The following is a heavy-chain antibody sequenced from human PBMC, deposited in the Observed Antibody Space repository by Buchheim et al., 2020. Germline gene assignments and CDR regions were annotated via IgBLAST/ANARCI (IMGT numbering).Heavy chain of an antibody. Sequence: QVQLVQSGAEVKKPGASVKVSCKASGYTFTSYGISWVRQAPGQGLEWMGWISTYTGNTNSAQKLQGRVTMTTDTSTSPAYMELRSLTSDDTAVYYCARDPGSSSSWSIFDYWGQGTL. D-gene: IGHD6-13*01. CDR2: ISTYTGNT. V-gene: IGHV1-18*01. CDR3: ARDPGSSSSWSIFDY. CDR1: GYTFTSYG. J-gene: IGHJ4*02.